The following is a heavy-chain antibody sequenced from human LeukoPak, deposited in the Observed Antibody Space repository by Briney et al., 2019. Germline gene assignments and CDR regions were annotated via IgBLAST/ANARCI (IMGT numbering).Heavy chain of an antibody. CDR2: IYTGGST. V-gene: IGHV4-4*09. J-gene: IGHJ5*02. CDR1: GGSISSYY. D-gene: IGHD6-19*01. Sequence: SETLSLTCTVSGGSISSYYWSWIRQPPGKGLEWIGYIYTGGSTNYNPSLKSRVTISVDTSKNQFSLKLSSVTAADTAVYYCASGGGYSSSYNWFDPWGQGTLVTVSS. CDR3: ASGGGYSSSYNWFDP.